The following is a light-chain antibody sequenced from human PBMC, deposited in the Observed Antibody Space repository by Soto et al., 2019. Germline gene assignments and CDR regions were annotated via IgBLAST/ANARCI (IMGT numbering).Light chain of an antibody. CDR3: QQYGTSEII. CDR1: QSVSSSY. Sequence: EIVLTQSLGTLSLFPGERATLSCLASQSVSSSYLARYQQKPGQAPRLLIYGASSRATGIPDRFSGSGSGTDFTLTISRLEPEDFAVFFCQQYGTSEIIFGQGTRLEIK. CDR2: GAS. V-gene: IGKV3-20*01. J-gene: IGKJ5*01.